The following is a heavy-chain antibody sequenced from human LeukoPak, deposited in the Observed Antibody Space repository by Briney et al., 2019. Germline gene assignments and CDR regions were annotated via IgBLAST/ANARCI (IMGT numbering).Heavy chain of an antibody. V-gene: IGHV1-69*05. CDR3: ARGRVYYYDSSGYYVYFQH. Sequence: SVKVSCKASGGTSSSYAISWLRQAPGQGLEWMGRIIPIFGTANYAQKFQGRVMITTDESTSTAYMELSSLRSEDTAVYYCARGRVYYYDSSGYYVYFQHWGQGTLVTVSS. CDR1: GGTSSSYA. D-gene: IGHD3-22*01. CDR2: IIPIFGTA. J-gene: IGHJ1*01.